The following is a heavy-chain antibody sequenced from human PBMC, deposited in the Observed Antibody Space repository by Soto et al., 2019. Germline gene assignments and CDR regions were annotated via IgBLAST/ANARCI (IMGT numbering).Heavy chain of an antibody. V-gene: IGHV3-30*18. CDR3: AKDNNLMQDYSTSAYFDY. CDR1: GVTFKDYG. D-gene: IGHD6-6*01. Sequence: GGSLRLSCGAPGVTFKDYGMHWVRQAPGKGLEWVAVISYDGSNKYYGDSVKGRFTISRDNSKNTLYLQMNSLGAEDTAVYYSAKDNNLMQDYSTSAYFDYWGQGTLVTVSS. J-gene: IGHJ4*02. CDR2: ISYDGSNK.